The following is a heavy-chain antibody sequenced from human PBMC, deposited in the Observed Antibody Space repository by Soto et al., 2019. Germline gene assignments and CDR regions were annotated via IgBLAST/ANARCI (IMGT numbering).Heavy chain of an antibody. Sequence: PGGSLRLSCAAAGFSVSTSHMNWVRQTPGKGLEWVSVIRGGGNTFYADSVEGRFTISRDNSKNTVYLQMNGLRVEDTAMYYCVRENYYYGMDVWGPGTTVTVS. CDR1: GFSVSTSH. V-gene: IGHV3-66*01. CDR3: VRENYYYGMDV. J-gene: IGHJ6*02. CDR2: IRGGGNT.